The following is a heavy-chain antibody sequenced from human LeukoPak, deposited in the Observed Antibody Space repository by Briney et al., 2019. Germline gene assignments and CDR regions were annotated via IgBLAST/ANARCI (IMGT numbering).Heavy chain of an antibody. CDR2: INHSGST. CDR3: ARGIVVVPARGGRFDP. D-gene: IGHD2-2*01. Sequence: SETLSLTCAVYGGSFSGYYWSWIRQPPGKGLGWIGEINHSGSTNYNPSLKSRVTISVDTSKNQFSLKLSSVTAADTAVYYCARGIVVVPARGGRFDPWGQGTLVTVSS. CDR1: GGSFSGYY. V-gene: IGHV4-34*01. J-gene: IGHJ5*02.